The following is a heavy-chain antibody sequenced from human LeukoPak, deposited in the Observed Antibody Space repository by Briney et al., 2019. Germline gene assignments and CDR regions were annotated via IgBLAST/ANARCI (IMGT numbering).Heavy chain of an antibody. V-gene: IGHV3-53*01. CDR1: GLTVRSNY. CDR2: IHSGGNI. J-gene: IGHJ4*02. D-gene: IGHD1-14*01. Sequence: GGSLRLSCAASGLTVRSNYMGWVRQAPGKGLEWVSVIHSGGNIYYVDSVKGRFTISRDNANNLLYLQMNSLRGEDTAVYYCTRDRSRAEDDWGQGTLVTVSS. CDR3: TRDRSRAEDD.